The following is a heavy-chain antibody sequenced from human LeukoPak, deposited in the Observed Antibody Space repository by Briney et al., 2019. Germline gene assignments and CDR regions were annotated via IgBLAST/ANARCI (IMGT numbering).Heavy chain of an antibody. V-gene: IGHV4-38-2*02. CDR3: ARVPGVYYDILTGYGSGWFDP. CDR1: GYSMTSGYY. J-gene: IGHJ5*02. D-gene: IGHD3-9*01. Sequence: SETLSLTCTVSGYSMTSGYYWGWIRQPPGKGLEWIGTIYHSGNTYYNPSLRSRVTILVDTSKNQFSLNVRSVMAADTAVYYCARVPGVYYDILTGYGSGWFDPWCQGTLVTVTT. CDR2: IYHSGNT.